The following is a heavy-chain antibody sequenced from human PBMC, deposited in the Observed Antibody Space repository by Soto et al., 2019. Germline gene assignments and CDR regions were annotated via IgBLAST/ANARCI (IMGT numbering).Heavy chain of an antibody. CDR3: AKDFKGNWNYGPPFYYFDY. J-gene: IGHJ4*02. Sequence: PGGSLRLSCAASGFTFSSYGMHWVRQAPGKGLEWVAVISYDGSNKYYADSVKGRFTISRDNSKNTLYLQMNSLRAEDTAVYYCAKDFKGNWNYGPPFYYFDYWGQGTLVTVSS. CDR2: ISYDGSNK. D-gene: IGHD1-7*01. V-gene: IGHV3-30*18. CDR1: GFTFSSYG.